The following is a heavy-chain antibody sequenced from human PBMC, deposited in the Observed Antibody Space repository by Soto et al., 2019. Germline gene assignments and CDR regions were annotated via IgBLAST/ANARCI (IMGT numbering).Heavy chain of an antibody. CDR1: GYTFSSYG. CDR2: MSAYNGNT. J-gene: IGHJ6*04. D-gene: IGHD3-16*01. Sequence: ASVKVSCKASGYTFSSYGISWVRQAPGQGLEWMGWMSAYNGNTNYAQKLQDRVTMTTDTSTSTAYMELRSLRSDDTAVYYCARPTSIYYYGMDVWGKGTTVTVSS. CDR3: ARPTSIYYYGMDV. V-gene: IGHV1-18*01.